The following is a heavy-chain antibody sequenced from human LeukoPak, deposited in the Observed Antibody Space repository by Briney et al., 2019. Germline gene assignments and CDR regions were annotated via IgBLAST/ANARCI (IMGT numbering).Heavy chain of an antibody. CDR3: AKLTGKVTTGDF. V-gene: IGHV4-39*07. CDR1: GGPLSSSSYY. D-gene: IGHD2-21*02. CDR2: IYYSGST. J-gene: IGHJ4*02. Sequence: SETLSLTCTVSGGPLSSSSYYWGWLRQPPGMGLEWIGSIYYSGSTYYNPSLKSRVTISVDTSKNQFSLEVSSVTAADTAVYYCAKLTGKVTTGDFWGQGTLVTVSS.